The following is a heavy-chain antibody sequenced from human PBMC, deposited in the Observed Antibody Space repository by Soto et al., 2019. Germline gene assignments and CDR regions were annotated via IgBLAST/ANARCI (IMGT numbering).Heavy chain of an antibody. J-gene: IGHJ4*02. CDR1: GFTFSGYD. CDR2: ISSSGSTI. CDR3: ARTTVTPPMPYYFDF. Sequence: PGGSLRLSCGASGFTFSGYDMNWVCKAPGKGLEWVSYISSSGSTIYYAVSVKGRFTTSRDNAKNSLYLQTNSLSAEDTAVYYCARTTVTPPMPYYFDFWGQGTLVTVSS. D-gene: IGHD4-4*01. V-gene: IGHV3-48*03.